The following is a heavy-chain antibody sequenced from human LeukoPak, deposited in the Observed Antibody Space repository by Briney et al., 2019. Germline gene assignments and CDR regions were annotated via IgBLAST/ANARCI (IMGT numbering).Heavy chain of an antibody. CDR1: GFTVSSNY. D-gene: IGHD5-18*01. Sequence: GGSLRLSCAASGFTVSSNYMSRVRQAPGKGLEWVSVIYSGGSTYYADSVKGRFTISRDNSKNTLYLQMNSLRAEDTAVYYCARGEGYSYGTFDYWGQGTLVTVSS. V-gene: IGHV3-53*01. J-gene: IGHJ4*02. CDR3: ARGEGYSYGTFDY. CDR2: IYSGGST.